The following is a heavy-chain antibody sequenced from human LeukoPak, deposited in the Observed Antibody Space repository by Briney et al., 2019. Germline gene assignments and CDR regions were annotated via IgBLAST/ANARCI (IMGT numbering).Heavy chain of an antibody. CDR1: GFTFDGHA. V-gene: IGHV3-9*01. Sequence: LRLSCAVSGFTFDGHAMHWVRQAPGKGLEWVAGISWNSGIIAYADSVKGRFTISRDNAKNSLYLQMNSLRPEDTAMYYCVKDKGPMVRGDGMDVWGQGTAVTASS. J-gene: IGHJ6*02. CDR3: VKDKGPMVRGDGMDV. CDR2: ISWNSGII. D-gene: IGHD3-10*01.